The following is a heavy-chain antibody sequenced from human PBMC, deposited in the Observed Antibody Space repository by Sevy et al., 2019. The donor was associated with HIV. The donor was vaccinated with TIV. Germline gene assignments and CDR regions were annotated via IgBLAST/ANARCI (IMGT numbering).Heavy chain of an antibody. CDR2: IYSSGST. V-gene: IGHV4-4*07. Sequence: SETLSLTCTVSGGSIRSNDWSWIRQPAGKGLEWIGRIYSSGSTYYNPALKSRVTMSVDTSKNQFSLSLSSVTAADTAVYYCARDQRDAFDIWGQGTMVTVSS. CDR3: ARDQRDAFDI. J-gene: IGHJ3*02. CDR1: GGSIRSND.